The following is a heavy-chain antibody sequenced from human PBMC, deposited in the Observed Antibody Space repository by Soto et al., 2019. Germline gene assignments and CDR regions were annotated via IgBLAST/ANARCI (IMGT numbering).Heavy chain of an antibody. J-gene: IGHJ6*02. Sequence: QVQLVQSGVEVKKPGSSVRVSCKAAGDNFNTYAISWVRQAPGQGLEWMGGIIPIFGTPDYAQKFPGRVAISADESTSTAYLELSSLTSEDTAVYYCARSPGITGTRAHQYAMEVWGQGTTVTVSS. CDR2: IIPIFGTP. V-gene: IGHV1-69*01. CDR1: GDNFNTYA. CDR3: ARSPGITGTRAHQYAMEV. D-gene: IGHD1-20*01.